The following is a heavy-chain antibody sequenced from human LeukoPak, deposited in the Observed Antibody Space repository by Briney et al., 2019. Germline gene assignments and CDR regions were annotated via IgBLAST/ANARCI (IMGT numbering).Heavy chain of an antibody. CDR1: GYTLTELS. Sequence: ASVKVSCKVSGYTLTELSMHWVRQAPGKGLEWMGGFDPEDGETIYAQKFQGRVTMTEDTSTDTAYMELSSLRSEDTAVYYCATNTPRKMITFGGVIVRPIDYWGQGTLVTVSS. CDR2: FDPEDGET. J-gene: IGHJ4*02. D-gene: IGHD3-16*02. CDR3: ATNTPRKMITFGGVIVRPIDY. V-gene: IGHV1-24*01.